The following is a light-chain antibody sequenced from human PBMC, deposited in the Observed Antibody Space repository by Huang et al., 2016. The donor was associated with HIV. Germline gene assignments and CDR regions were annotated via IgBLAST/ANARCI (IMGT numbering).Light chain of an antibody. J-gene: IGKJ1*01. CDR1: QSVLYSSNSKNY. V-gene: IGKV4-1*01. Sequence: DIVMTQSPDSLAVSLGERATIKCRSSQSVLYSSNSKNYLAWFQKKPGKAPRLLIYWASSRESGVPDRFSGSGSGTDFTLTISSLEAEDSAVYYCQQYYSIPQTFGQGTKVEIK. CDR2: WAS. CDR3: QQYYSIPQT.